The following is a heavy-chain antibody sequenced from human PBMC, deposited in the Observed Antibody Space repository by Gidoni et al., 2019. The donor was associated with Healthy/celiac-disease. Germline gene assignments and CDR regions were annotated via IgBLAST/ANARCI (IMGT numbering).Heavy chain of an antibody. V-gene: IGHV3-48*02. CDR2: ISSSSSTI. CDR3: ARWYYDVLTGYSGDAFDI. CDR1: GLTFSSYS. J-gene: IGHJ3*02. D-gene: IGHD3-9*01. Sequence: EVQLVESAGGLVQPGGSLRLFCAASGLTFSSYSMNWVCQAPGKGLEWVSYISSSSSTIYYADSVKGRFTITRDNAKNSLYLQMNSLRDEDTAVYYCARWYYDVLTGYSGDAFDIWGQGTMVTVSS.